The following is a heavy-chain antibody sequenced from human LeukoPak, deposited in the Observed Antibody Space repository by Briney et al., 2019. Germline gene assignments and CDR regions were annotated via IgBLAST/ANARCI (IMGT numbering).Heavy chain of an antibody. CDR3: ARTEVAAAGNQIFDY. D-gene: IGHD6-13*01. V-gene: IGHV4-59*12. J-gene: IGHJ4*02. CDR1: GGSISSYD. CDR2: IYYSGST. Sequence: PSETLSLTCTVSGGSISSYDWSWIRQPPGKGLEWIGYIYYSGSTYYNPSLKSRVTISVDTSKNQFSLKLSSVTAADTAVYYCARTEVAAAGNQIFDYWGQGTLVTVSS.